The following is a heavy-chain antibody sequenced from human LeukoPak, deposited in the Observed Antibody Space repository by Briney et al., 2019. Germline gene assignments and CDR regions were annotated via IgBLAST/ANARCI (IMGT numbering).Heavy chain of an antibody. V-gene: IGHV3-23*01. CDR2: ISGSGGST. CDR1: GFIFSSYA. J-gene: IGHJ6*02. Sequence: PGGSLRLSCAASGFIFSSYAMSWVRQAPGKGLEWVSAISGSGGSTYYADSVKGRFTISRDNSKNTLYLQMNSLRAEDRAVYYCAKGNADPPSYYYGMDVWGQGTTVAVSS. CDR3: AKGNADPPSYYYGMDV.